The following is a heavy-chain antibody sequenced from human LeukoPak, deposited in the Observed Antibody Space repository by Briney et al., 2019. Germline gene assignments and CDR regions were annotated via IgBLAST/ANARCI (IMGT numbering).Heavy chain of an antibody. CDR1: GYTFTSYG. Sequence: GASVKVSCKASGYTFTSYGISWVRQAPGQGLEWMGWFSAYNGVTNYAQKLQDRVTLTTDTSTSTAYMELRSLRSDDTAVYYCARQGPLYCGGDCYAFDIWGQGIMVTVSS. CDR3: ARQGPLYCGGDCYAFDI. D-gene: IGHD2-21*02. V-gene: IGHV1-18*01. CDR2: FSAYNGVT. J-gene: IGHJ3*02.